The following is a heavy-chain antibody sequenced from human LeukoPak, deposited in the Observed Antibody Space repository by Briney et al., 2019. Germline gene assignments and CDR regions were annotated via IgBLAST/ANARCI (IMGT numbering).Heavy chain of an antibody. J-gene: IGHJ6*02. V-gene: IGHV3-30*18. CDR2: ISYDGSNK. Sequence: GGSLRLSCAASGFTFSSYGMHWVRQAPGKGLEWVAVISYDGSNKYYADSVKGRFTISRDNSKNTLYLQMNSLRAEDTAVYYCAKDLTVRMHYYYGMDVWGQGTTVTVSS. D-gene: IGHD3-9*01. CDR3: AKDLTVRMHYYYGMDV. CDR1: GFTFSSYG.